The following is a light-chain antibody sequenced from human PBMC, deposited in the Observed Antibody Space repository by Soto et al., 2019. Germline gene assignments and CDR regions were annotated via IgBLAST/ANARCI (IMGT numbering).Light chain of an antibody. J-gene: IGKJ3*01. Sequence: EIVLTQSPATLSLSPGERATLSCRASQSVSSSFFAWYQQKPGQPPRLLIYGASSRATGIPDSFSGSGSGTDFPLTISRVEPEDFAVYYCQQHGHWLPTFGPGTKVEIK. CDR1: QSVSSSF. CDR2: GAS. CDR3: QQHGHWLPT. V-gene: IGKV3D-20*02.